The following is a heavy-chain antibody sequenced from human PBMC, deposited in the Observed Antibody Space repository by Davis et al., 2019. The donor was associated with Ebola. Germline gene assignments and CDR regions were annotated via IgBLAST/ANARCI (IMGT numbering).Heavy chain of an antibody. CDR1: GFTFSSYW. CDR3: ARTPLCSGGGCQWDGAYYFDS. Sequence: GESLKISCVGSGFTFSSYWMHWVRQAPGKGLEYVAAISGNGGSSYFAKSLKGRFTISRDNSRNTLYLQMGSLRDEDMAVYYCARTPLCSGGGCQWDGAYYFDSWGQGTLVTVSS. J-gene: IGHJ4*02. D-gene: IGHD2-15*01. V-gene: IGHV3-64*01. CDR2: ISGNGGSS.